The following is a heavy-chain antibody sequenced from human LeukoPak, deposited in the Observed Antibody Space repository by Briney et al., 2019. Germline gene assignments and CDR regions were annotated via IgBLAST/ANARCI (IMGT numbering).Heavy chain of an antibody. D-gene: IGHD3-10*01. CDR1: GYTFTSCG. V-gene: IGHV1-18*01. CDR3: ASSYYGSGSYYADSGFFDY. CDR2: ISANNGKT. J-gene: IGHJ4*02. Sequence: ASVKVSCKASGYTFTSCGISWVRQAPGQGLEWMGGISANNGKTNYAQKLQGRVTMTTATSTSTAYMELRSRRSNDTAVYYCASSYYGSGSYYADSGFFDYWGQGTLVTVSS.